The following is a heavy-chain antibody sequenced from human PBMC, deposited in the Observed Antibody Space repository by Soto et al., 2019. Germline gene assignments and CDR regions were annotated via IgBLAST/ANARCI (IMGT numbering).Heavy chain of an antibody. J-gene: IGHJ4*02. D-gene: IGHD4-17*01. V-gene: IGHV3-33*01. CDR3: ARVSPGDYVYFDY. CDR2: IWYDGSNK. Sequence: QVQLVESGGGVVQPGRSLRLSCAASGFTFSSYGMHWVRQAPGKGLEWVAVIWYDGSNKYYADSVKGRFTISRDNSMNTLYLQMNSLRAEDTAVYYCARVSPGDYVYFDYWGQGTLVTVSS. CDR1: GFTFSSYG.